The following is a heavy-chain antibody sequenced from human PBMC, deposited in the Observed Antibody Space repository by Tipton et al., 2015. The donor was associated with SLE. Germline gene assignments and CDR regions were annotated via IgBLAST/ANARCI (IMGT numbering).Heavy chain of an antibody. D-gene: IGHD3-16*01. J-gene: IGHJ6*03. Sequence: GLVKPSETLSLSCDVSGFSISSGYAWNWIRQAPGKGPEWIGEISHSGSANYNASLKSRVTMSLDKSNNQFSLRLSSVTAADTAVYYCARGVSGYFSYCYMDVWGKGTTVTISS. V-gene: IGHV4/OR15-8*01. CDR2: ISHSGSA. CDR3: ARGVSGYFSYCYMDV. CDR1: GFSISSGYA.